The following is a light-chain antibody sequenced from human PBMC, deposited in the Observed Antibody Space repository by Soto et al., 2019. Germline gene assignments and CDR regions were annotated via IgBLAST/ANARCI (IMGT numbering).Light chain of an antibody. V-gene: IGKV3-11*01. CDR2: DTY. CDR3: QQRSDWPPLT. CDR1: QSVGSF. J-gene: IGKJ5*01. Sequence: EIVLTQSPATLSLSPGERATLSCRASQSVGSFLAWYHQKPGQPPRLLIYDTYKRPTGVPARFTGSGSGADFTLTINSLEPEDFAVYYCQQRSDWPPLTFGQGTRLHIK.